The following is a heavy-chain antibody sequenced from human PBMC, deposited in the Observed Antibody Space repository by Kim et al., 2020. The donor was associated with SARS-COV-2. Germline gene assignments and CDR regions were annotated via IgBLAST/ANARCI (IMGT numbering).Heavy chain of an antibody. CDR2: ISSSGSTI. CDR1: GFTFSDYY. D-gene: IGHD6-19*01. J-gene: IGHJ3*02. V-gene: IGHV3-11*01. Sequence: GGSLRLSCAASGFTFSDYYMSWIRQAPGKGLEWVSYISSSGSTIYYADSVKGRFTISRDNAKNSLYLQMNSLRAEDTAVYYCARAKPDLSGWYLPLHDAFGIWGQGTMVTVSS. CDR3: ARAKPDLSGWYLPLHDAFGI.